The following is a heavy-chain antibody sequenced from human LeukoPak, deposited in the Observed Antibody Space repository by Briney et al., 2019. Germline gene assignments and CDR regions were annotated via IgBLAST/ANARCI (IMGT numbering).Heavy chain of an antibody. CDR2: IKQDGSEK. Sequence: GGSLRLSCAASGFTFSSYWMSWVRQAPGKGLEWVANIKQDGSEKYYVDSVKGRFTISRDNAKNSLYLQMNSLRAEDTAVYYCAREGGSIAARPARYYYYYMDVWGKGTTVTVSS. D-gene: IGHD6-6*01. J-gene: IGHJ6*03. CDR3: AREGGSIAARPARYYYYYMDV. CDR1: GFTFSSYW. V-gene: IGHV3-7*03.